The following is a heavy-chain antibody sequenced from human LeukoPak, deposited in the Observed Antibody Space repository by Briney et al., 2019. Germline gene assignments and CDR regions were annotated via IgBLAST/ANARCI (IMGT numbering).Heavy chain of an antibody. V-gene: IGHV3-21*01. CDR2: VNTVSSYI. D-gene: IGHD3-22*01. CDR1: GFTVSGTY. CDR3: ARLRRNSDRSDFFYYYDH. J-gene: IGHJ4*02. Sequence: GGSLRLSCAASGFTVSGTYMNWVRQAPGKGLEWVASVNTVSSYIYYADSMRGRFTISRDNAKNSLFLQMNSLRAEDTAVYYCARLRRNSDRSDFFYYYDHWGQGALVTVSS.